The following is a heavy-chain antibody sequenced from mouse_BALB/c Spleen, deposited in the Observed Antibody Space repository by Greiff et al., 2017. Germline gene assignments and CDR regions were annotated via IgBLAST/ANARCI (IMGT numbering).Heavy chain of an antibody. J-gene: IGHJ3*01. Sequence: EVQRVESGPELVKPGASVKISCKASGYTFTDYNMHWVKQSHGKSLEWIGYIYPYNGGTGYNQKFKSKATLTVDNSSSTAYMELRSLTSEDSAVYYCARGVRAWFAYWGQGTLVTVSA. CDR3: ARGVRAWFAY. D-gene: IGHD2-14*01. CDR2: IYPYNGGT. CDR1: GYTFTDYN. V-gene: IGHV1S29*02.